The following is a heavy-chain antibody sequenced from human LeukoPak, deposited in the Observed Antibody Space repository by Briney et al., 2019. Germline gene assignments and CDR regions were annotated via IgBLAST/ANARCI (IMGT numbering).Heavy chain of an antibody. D-gene: IGHD3-9*01. Sequence: PGGSLRLSCAASGFTFSDYYMSWIRQAPGKGLEWVSYISSSGSTIYYADSVKGRFTISRDNAKNSLYLQMNSLRAEDTAVYYCARDFGGLYYDILTGYYDYWGQGTLVTVSS. CDR3: ARDFGGLYYDILTGYYDY. J-gene: IGHJ4*02. CDR2: ISSSGSTI. CDR1: GFTFSDYY. V-gene: IGHV3-11*01.